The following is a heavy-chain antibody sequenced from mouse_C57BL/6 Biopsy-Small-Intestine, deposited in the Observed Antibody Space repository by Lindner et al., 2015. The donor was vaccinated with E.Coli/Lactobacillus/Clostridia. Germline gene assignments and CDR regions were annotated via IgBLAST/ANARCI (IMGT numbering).Heavy chain of an antibody. J-gene: IGHJ3*01. V-gene: IGHV1-7*01. CDR2: INPSSGYT. CDR3: ARSIYSKGFAY. Sequence: VQLQESGAELAKPGASVKMSCKASGYTFTSYWMHWVKQRPGQGLEWIGYINPSSGYTEYNQKFKDKATLTADKSSSTAYMRLSSLTSEDSAVYYCARSIYSKGFAYWGQGTLVTVSA. CDR1: GYTFTSYW. D-gene: IGHD2-5*01.